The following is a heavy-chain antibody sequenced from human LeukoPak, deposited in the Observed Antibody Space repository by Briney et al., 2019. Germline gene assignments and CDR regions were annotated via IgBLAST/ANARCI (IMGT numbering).Heavy chain of an antibody. CDR3: ARDFAVTTAYYYGVDV. CDR2: INHSGST. D-gene: IGHD4-17*01. J-gene: IGHJ6*02. CDR1: GGSFSGYY. Sequence: SETLSLTCAVYGGSFSGYYWSWIRQPPGKGLEWIGEINHSGSTNYNPSLKSRVTISVDTSKNQFSLKLSSVTAADTAVYYCARDFAVTTAYYYGVDVWGQGITVTVSS. V-gene: IGHV4-34*01.